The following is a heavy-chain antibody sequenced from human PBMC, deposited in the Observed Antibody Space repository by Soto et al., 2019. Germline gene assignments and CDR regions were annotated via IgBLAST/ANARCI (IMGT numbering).Heavy chain of an antibody. D-gene: IGHD1-26*01. J-gene: IGHJ4*02. CDR3: ARSLGVGDTKDYLDY. CDR1: VGSISSYY. V-gene: IGHV4-59*01. Sequence: SETLSITCTFSVGSISSYYWSWIRQPPGKGLEWIGYIYYSGSTNYNPSLKSRVTISVDTSKNQFSLNLSSVTAADTAVYYCARSLGVGDTKDYLDYWGQGTMVTVSS. CDR2: IYYSGST.